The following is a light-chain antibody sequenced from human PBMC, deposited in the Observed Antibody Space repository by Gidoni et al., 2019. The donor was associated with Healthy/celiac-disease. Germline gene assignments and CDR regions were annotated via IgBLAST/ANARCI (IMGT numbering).Light chain of an antibody. CDR2: WAS. Sequence: DIVMTQSPDSLAVSLGERAPINCKSSQSVLYSSNNKNYLAWYQQKPGQPPKLLIYWASTRESGVPDRFSGSGSGTDFTLTISSLQAEDVAVYYCQQYYSTPPVTFGQGTKVEIK. V-gene: IGKV4-1*01. CDR3: QQYYSTPPVT. CDR1: QSVLYSSNNKNY. J-gene: IGKJ1*01.